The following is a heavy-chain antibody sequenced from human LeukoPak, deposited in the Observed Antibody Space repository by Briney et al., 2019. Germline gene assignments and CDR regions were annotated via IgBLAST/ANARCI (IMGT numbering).Heavy chain of an antibody. Sequence: GGSLRLSCAASGFTVSTKYMSWVRQPPGKGLEWVSIIYTGDGTYYADSVKGRFTISRDISKNTVYLQMNSLRAEDTAVYYCAIGVPTLANFDFWGQGTLVTVSS. CDR3: AIGVPTLANFDF. CDR2: IYTGDGT. CDR1: GFTVSTKY. V-gene: IGHV3-66*01. D-gene: IGHD5-12*01. J-gene: IGHJ4*02.